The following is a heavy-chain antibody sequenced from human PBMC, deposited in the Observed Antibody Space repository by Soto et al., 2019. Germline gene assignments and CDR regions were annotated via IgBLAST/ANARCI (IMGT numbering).Heavy chain of an antibody. CDR1: GFTFSSYW. J-gene: IGHJ5*02. CDR2: IKQDGSEK. Sequence: EVQLVESGGGLVQPGGSLRLSCAASGFTFSSYWMSWVRQAPGKGLEWVANIKQDGSEKYYVDSVKGRFTISRDNAKNSLYLQMNSLRAEDTAVYYCARLGYCSSTSCYYGWFDLWGQGTLVTVSS. D-gene: IGHD2-2*01. V-gene: IGHV3-7*03. CDR3: ARLGYCSSTSCYYGWFDL.